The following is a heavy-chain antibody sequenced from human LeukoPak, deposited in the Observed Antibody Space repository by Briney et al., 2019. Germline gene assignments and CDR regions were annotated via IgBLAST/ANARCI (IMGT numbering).Heavy chain of an antibody. CDR1: GGFISSYY. J-gene: IGHJ6*03. D-gene: IGHD2-15*01. V-gene: IGHV4-59*12. CDR2: IYYSGST. CDR3: ARDREYCSGARCYYYYYMDV. Sequence: SETLSLTCTVSGGFISSYYWSWIRQPPGKGLEWIGYIYYSGSTNYNPSLKSRVTISVDTSKNQFSLKLSSVTAADTAVYYCARDREYCSGARCYYYYYMDVWGKGTTVTVSS.